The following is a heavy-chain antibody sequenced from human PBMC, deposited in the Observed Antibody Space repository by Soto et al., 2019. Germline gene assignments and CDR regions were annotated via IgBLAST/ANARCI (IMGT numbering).Heavy chain of an antibody. J-gene: IGHJ5*02. CDR2: YNPSIVYG. CDR1: GYTFHNYA. Sequence: QVQLLQSGAEVKEPGASVKVSCKASGYTFHNYAISWVRQAPGQGLEWMGWYNPSIVYGQSAKNFQGRVSMPTDTPTNTAYMELKSLRSDDTATYYCARNSSDPYGGVDPWGQGNLVTVSS. V-gene: IGHV1-18*04. CDR3: ARNSSDPYGGVDP. D-gene: IGHD3-22*01.